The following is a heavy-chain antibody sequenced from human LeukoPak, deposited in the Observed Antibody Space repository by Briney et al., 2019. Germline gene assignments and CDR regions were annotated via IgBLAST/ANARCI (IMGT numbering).Heavy chain of an antibody. CDR2: IWYDGSNK. Sequence: GGSLRPSCAASGFTFSSYGMHWVRQAPGKGLEWVAVIWYDGSNKYYADSVKGRFTISRDNSKNTLYLQMNSLRAEDTAVYYCARDRRSPSPTRAYYYYYYGMDVWGQGTTVTVSS. D-gene: IGHD2-21*01. V-gene: IGHV3-33*01. CDR1: GFTFSSYG. CDR3: ARDRRSPSPTRAYYYYYYGMDV. J-gene: IGHJ6*02.